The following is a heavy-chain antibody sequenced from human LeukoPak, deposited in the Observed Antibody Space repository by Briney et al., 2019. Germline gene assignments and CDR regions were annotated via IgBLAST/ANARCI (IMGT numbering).Heavy chain of an antibody. D-gene: IGHD5-18*01. Sequence: GGSLRLSCAASGFTFSSYGMHWVRQAPGKGLEWVAVISYDGSNKYYADSVKGRFTISRDNSKNTLYLQMNSLRAEDTAVYYCAKELRGYSYGLRNNWFDPWGQGTLVTVSS. CDR2: ISYDGSNK. J-gene: IGHJ5*02. V-gene: IGHV3-30*18. CDR1: GFTFSSYG. CDR3: AKELRGYSYGLRNNWFDP.